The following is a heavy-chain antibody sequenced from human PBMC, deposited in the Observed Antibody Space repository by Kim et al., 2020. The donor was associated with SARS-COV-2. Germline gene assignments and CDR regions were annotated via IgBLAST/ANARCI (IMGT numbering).Heavy chain of an antibody. Sequence: YADSVKGRFTISRDNSKNTLYLQMNRLRAEETAVYYCAKDRPMINEYFQHWGQGTLVTVSS. V-gene: IGHV3-23*01. CDR3: AKDRPMINEYFQH. D-gene: IGHD3-22*01. J-gene: IGHJ1*01.